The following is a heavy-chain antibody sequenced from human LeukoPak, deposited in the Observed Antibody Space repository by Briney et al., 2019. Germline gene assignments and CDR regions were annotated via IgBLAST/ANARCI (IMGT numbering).Heavy chain of an antibody. D-gene: IGHD2-2*01. Sequence: PSETLSLTCSVSGGSIRSGEYYWSWIRQPPGKGLEWIGYIYYSGSTYYNPSLKSRVTISVDTSKNQFSLKLSSVTAADTAVYYCARDRIVVVPAAGGPHGFDPWGQGTLVTVSS. J-gene: IGHJ5*02. CDR3: ARDRIVVVPAAGGPHGFDP. CDR1: GGSIRSGEYY. CDR2: IYYSGST. V-gene: IGHV4-30-4*08.